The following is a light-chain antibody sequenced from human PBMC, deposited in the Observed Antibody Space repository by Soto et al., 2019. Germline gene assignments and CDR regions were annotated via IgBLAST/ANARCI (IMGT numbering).Light chain of an antibody. V-gene: IGKV3-11*01. CDR3: QQRSNWPRFT. CDR1: QSVSNY. J-gene: IGKJ2*01. Sequence: EIVLTQSPATLSLSPGERATHSCRASQSVSNYLACYQQKPGQAPRLLINDASNRATGIPARFSGSGSGTDFTLTISSLEPEDFAVYYCQQRSNWPRFTFGQGTKV. CDR2: DAS.